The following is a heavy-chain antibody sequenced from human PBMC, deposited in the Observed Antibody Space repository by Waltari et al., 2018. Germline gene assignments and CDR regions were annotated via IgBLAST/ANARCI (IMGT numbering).Heavy chain of an antibody. V-gene: IGHV3-66*02. D-gene: IGHD5-18*01. Sequence: EVKLVESGGGLVHPGGSLRLSCVPSGIAVSHTPLSWVRQAPGKGLEWVSIMYPPGSAYNADSVEGRFTISRDISKNMVHLQMNRLRLEDSATYYCATARDEHTAMVYFDNWGQGTLVSVSS. CDR1: GIAVSHTP. CDR3: ATARDEHTAMVYFDN. CDR2: MYPPGSA. J-gene: IGHJ4*02.